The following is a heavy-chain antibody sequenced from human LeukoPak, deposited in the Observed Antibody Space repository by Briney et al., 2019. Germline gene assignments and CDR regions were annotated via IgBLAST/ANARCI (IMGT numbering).Heavy chain of an antibody. V-gene: IGHV3-20*04. CDR2: LNWNGGST. D-gene: IGHD3-10*01. CDR3: ARGPYGSGSYTVDY. J-gene: IGHJ4*02. CDR1: GFTISRND. Sequence: AGTLSLSCAASGFTISRNDMTWLRQAPGKGLKWVSGLNWNGGSTGYADSVKGRFTISRDNAKNSLYLQMNSLRAEDTGLYYCARGPYGSGSYTVDYWGQGTLVTVSS.